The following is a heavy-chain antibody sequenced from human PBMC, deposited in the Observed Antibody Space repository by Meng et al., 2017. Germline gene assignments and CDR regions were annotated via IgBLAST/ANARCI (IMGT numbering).Heavy chain of an antibody. D-gene: IGHD3-10*01. CDR1: GYTFTSYA. CDR3: ARDAGITMVRGVIIGY. CDR2: INTNTGNP. V-gene: IGHV7-4-1*02. J-gene: IGHJ4*02. Sequence: HVVLVQFGAELKNPGAAVKFYCKGSGYTFTSYAMNWVRQAPGQGLEWMGWINTNTGNPTYAQGFTGRFVFSLDTSVSTAYLQISSLKAEDTAVYYCARDAGITMVRGVIIGYWGQGTLVTVSS.